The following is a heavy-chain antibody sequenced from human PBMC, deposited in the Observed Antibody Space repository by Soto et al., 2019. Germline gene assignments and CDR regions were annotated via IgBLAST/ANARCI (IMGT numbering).Heavy chain of an antibody. CDR2: ISAYNGNT. J-gene: IGHJ4*02. CDR1: GYRFASYG. Sequence: ASVEVSCKASGYRFASYGRSWVRQAPGQGLEWMGWISAYNGNTNYAQKLQGRVTMTTDTSTSTAYMELRSLRSDDTAVYFCARREELYSGSYNGASDYWGQGTLVTVSS. V-gene: IGHV1-18*01. D-gene: IGHD1-26*01. CDR3: ARREELYSGSYNGASDY.